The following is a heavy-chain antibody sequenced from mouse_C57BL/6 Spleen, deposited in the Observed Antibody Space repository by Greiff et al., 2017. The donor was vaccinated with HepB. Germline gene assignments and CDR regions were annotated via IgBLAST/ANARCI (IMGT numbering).Heavy chain of an antibody. CDR1: GFTFSDYY. J-gene: IGHJ1*03. CDR2: INYDGSST. Sequence: EVKLVESEGGLVQPGSSMKLSCTASGFTFSDYYMAWVRQVPEKGLEWVANINYDGSSTYYLDSLKSRFIISRDNAKNILYLQMSSLTSEDTATCYCARVPFRSWYFDVWGTGTTVTVSS. V-gene: IGHV5-16*01. CDR3: ARVPFRSWYFDV.